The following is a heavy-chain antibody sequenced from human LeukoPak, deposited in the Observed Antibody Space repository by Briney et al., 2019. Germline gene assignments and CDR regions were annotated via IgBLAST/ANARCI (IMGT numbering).Heavy chain of an antibody. CDR3: AKDLRPGVALVVAAHLDY. D-gene: IGHD2-15*01. Sequence: GRSLRLSCAASGFTFSNYGMHWVRQAPGKGLEWVAVIAYDGSNKYYADSVKGRFTISRDNSKNTLYLQMNTLRAEDTAVYYCAKDLRPGVALVVAAHLDYWGQGTLVTVSP. CDR1: GFTFSNYG. J-gene: IGHJ4*02. V-gene: IGHV3-30*18. CDR2: IAYDGSNK.